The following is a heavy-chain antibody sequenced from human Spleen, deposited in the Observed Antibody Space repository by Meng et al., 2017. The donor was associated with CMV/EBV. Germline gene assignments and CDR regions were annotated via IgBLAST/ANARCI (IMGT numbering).Heavy chain of an antibody. CDR1: GGSISSSSYY. J-gene: IGHJ4*02. CDR3: ASYYGGNQRDY. V-gene: IGHV4-39*07. CDR2: IYYRGST. Sequence: SETLSLTCTVSGGSISSSSYYWGWIRQPPGKGLEWIGSIYYRGSTYYNPSLKSRVTISVDTSKNQFSLMLRSVTAADTAVYYCASYYGGNQRDYWGQGTLVTVSS. D-gene: IGHD4-23*01.